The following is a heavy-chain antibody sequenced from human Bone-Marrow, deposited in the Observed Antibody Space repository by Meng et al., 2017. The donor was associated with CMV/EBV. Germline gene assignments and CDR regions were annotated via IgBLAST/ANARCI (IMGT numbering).Heavy chain of an antibody. V-gene: IGHV4-59*01. D-gene: IGHD2-2*01. CDR1: GGSISSYY. CDR3: ARYPRKTYCSSTSCHEGYYYYYYGMDV. J-gene: IGHJ6*02. Sequence: GSLRLSCTVSGGSISSYYWSWIRQPPGKGLEWIGYIYYSGSTNYNPSLKSRVTISVDTSKNQFSLKLSSVTAADTAVYYCARYPRKTYCSSTSCHEGYYYYYYGMDVWGQGNTVTVSS. CDR2: IYYSGST.